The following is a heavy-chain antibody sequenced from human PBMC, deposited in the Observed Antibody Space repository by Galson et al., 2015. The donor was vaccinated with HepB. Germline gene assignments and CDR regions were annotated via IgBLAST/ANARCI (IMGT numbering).Heavy chain of an antibody. D-gene: IGHD5-12*01. CDR3: ARDSGGVATIGHFDY. V-gene: IGHV1-69*04. Sequence: SVKVSCKASGGTFSSYAISWVRQAPGQGLEWMGRIIPILDIANYAQKFQGGVTITADKSTSTAYMELSSLRSEDTAVYYCARDSGGVATIGHFDYWGQGTLVTVSS. J-gene: IGHJ4*02. CDR1: GGTFSSYA. CDR2: IIPILDIA.